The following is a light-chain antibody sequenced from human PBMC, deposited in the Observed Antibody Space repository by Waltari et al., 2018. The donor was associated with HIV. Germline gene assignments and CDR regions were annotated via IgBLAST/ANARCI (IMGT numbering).Light chain of an antibody. CDR1: QSVSSN. Sequence: ETVMTQSPGTLSVSPGERATLSCRASQSVSSNLAWYQQKPGQAPRLLIYGAPTRATGIPDRFGGSGSGTEFTLTISSLQSEDFAVYYCQQYNNWPRTFGQGTKVEIK. CDR2: GAP. V-gene: IGKV3-15*01. CDR3: QQYNNWPRT. J-gene: IGKJ1*01.